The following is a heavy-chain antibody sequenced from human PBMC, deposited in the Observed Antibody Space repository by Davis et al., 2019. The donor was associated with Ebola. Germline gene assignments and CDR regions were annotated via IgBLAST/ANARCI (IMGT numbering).Heavy chain of an antibody. CDR1: GYTFPRYG. J-gene: IGHJ4*02. CDR2: INTDGGNA. V-gene: IGHV1-18*01. Sequence: AASVKVSCKASGYTFPRYGISWVRQAPGQGLEWMGWINTDGGNANYAQMLQGRVTMTTDTSTATVYMELRSLRSDDTAVYYCARYGGYSLPAMRYWGQGTLVTVSS. D-gene: IGHD3-22*01. CDR3: ARYGGYSLPAMRY.